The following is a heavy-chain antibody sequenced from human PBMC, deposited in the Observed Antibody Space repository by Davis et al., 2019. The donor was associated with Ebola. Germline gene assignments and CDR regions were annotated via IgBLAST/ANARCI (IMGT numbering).Heavy chain of an antibody. CDR3: TREGTGPAALYYYYGMDV. CDR1: GFTFSSYG. D-gene: IGHD2-2*01. V-gene: IGHV3-33*01. J-gene: IGHJ6*02. Sequence: GGSLRLSCAASGFTFSSYGMHWVRQAPGKGLEWVAVIWYDGSNKYYADSVKGRFTISRDNSKNTLYLQMNSLRAEDTAVYYCTREGTGPAALYYYYGMDVWGQGTTVTVSS. CDR2: IWYDGSNK.